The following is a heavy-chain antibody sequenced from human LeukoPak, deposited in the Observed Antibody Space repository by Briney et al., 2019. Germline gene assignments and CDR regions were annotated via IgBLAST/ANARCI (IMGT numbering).Heavy chain of an antibody. CDR2: VYHSGST. Sequence: SETLSLTCTVSSGSISSYYWSWIRQSPGKGLEWIGYVYHSGSTNYNPSLRSRATISVDTSENQFSLRLISVTAADTAMYYCARSIPTFGTAVAGYHFFDFWGQGTLVTVSS. J-gene: IGHJ4*02. CDR3: ARSIPTFGTAVAGYHFFDF. V-gene: IGHV4-59*08. D-gene: IGHD6-19*01. CDR1: SGSISSYY.